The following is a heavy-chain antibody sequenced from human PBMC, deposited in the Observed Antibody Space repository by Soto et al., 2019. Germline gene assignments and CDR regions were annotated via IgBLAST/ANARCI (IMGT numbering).Heavy chain of an antibody. V-gene: IGHV1-18*04. CDR1: GYTFTSYG. J-gene: IGHJ4*02. Sequence: ASVEVSCKTSGYTFTSYGISWVRQAPGQGLEWMGWISAYNGNTNYAQKLQGRVTMTTDTSTSTAYLELRSLRSDDTAVYYCARDQDYYASSGYYVNWGQGTLVTVSS. CDR3: ARDQDYYASSGYYVN. CDR2: ISAYNGNT. D-gene: IGHD3-22*01.